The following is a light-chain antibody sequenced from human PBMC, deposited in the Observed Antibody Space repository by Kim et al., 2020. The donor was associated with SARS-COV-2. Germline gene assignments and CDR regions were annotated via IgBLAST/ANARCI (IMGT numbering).Light chain of an antibody. CDR2: GAS. CDR3: QQYNKWPPYT. CDR1: QSVSSD. V-gene: IGKV3-15*01. J-gene: IGKJ2*01. Sequence: EIVMTQSPATLSVSPGERATLSCRASQSVSSDLAWYQQKPGQAPRLLIYGASTRATGIPARFSGSGSATEFTLTISSLQSEDFGLYYCQQYNKWPPYTFGQGTKLEI.